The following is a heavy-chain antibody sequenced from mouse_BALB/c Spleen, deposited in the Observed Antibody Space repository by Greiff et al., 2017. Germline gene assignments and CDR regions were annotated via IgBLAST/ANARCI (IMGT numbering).Heavy chain of an antibody. Sequence: EVQLQQSGPELVKPGASVKISCKASGYTFTDYNMHWVKQSHGKSLEWIGYIYPYNGGTGYNQKFKSKATLTVDNSSSTAYMELRSLTSEDSAVYYCARSLRIYYYGSSHFDYWGQGTTLTVSS. V-gene: IGHV1S29*02. CDR1: GYTFTDYN. CDR3: ARSLRIYYYGSSHFDY. CDR2: IYPYNGGT. D-gene: IGHD1-1*01. J-gene: IGHJ2*01.